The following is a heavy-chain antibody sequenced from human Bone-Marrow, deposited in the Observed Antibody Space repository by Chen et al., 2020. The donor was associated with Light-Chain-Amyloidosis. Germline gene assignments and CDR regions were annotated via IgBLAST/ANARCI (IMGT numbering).Heavy chain of an antibody. CDR2: IYPDPIVA. Sequence: EVQLEQSGPEVKKPGESLKISCKGSGYTFPNYWIGWVRQMPGKGLAWMGVIYPDPIVASNTPAAASEVTISADKSLTTAYLQWRRLKVPDTAKYYCARQRDGYNFHYWGQGALVTVSS. CDR1: GYTFPNYW. J-gene: IGHJ4*02. CDR3: ARQRDGYNFHY. V-gene: IGHV5-51*01. D-gene: IGHD5-12*01.